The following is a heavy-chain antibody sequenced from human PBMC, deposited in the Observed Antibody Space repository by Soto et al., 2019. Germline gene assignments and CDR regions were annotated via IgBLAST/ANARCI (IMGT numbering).Heavy chain of an antibody. V-gene: IGHV4-39*01. Sequence: QLQLQESGPGLVKPSETLSLTCTVSGGSISSSSYYWGWIRQPPGKGLEWIGSIYYSGSTYYNPSLKSRVTISVDTSKNQFSLKLSSVTAADTAVYYCARLRRLPRVSFDYWGQGTLVTVSS. CDR2: IYYSGST. J-gene: IGHJ4*02. CDR3: ARLRRLPRVSFDY. CDR1: GGSISSSSYY. D-gene: IGHD6-6*01.